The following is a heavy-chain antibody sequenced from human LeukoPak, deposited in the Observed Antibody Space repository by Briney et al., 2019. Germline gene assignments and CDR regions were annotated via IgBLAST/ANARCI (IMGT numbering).Heavy chain of an antibody. CDR3: AKDLEIVAVAGTRTPLEFATDY. CDR1: GFTFSSYG. V-gene: IGHV3-30*02. D-gene: IGHD6-19*01. J-gene: IGHJ4*02. CDR2: IWYDGSNK. Sequence: LAGGSLRLSCAASGFTFSSYGMHWVRQAPGKGLEWVAVIWYDGSNKYYADSVKGRFTISRDNSKNTLYLQMNSLRAEDTAVYYCAKDLEIVAVAGTRTPLEFATDYWGQGTLVTVSS.